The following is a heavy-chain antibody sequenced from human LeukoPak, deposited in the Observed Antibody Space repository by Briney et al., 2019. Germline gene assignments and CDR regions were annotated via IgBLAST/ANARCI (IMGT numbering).Heavy chain of an antibody. D-gene: IGHD2-2*01. V-gene: IGHV3-23*01. J-gene: IGHJ5*02. CDR2: ISGSGGST. Sequence: GGSLRLSCAASGFTFSSYAMSWVRQAPGKGLEWVSAISGSGGSTYYADSVKGRFTISRDNSKSTLYLQMNSLRAEDTARYYCAKDRHAPGRYCSSTTCFPFDLWGQGTLVTVSS. CDR3: AKDRHAPGRYCSSTTCFPFDL. CDR1: GFTFSSYA.